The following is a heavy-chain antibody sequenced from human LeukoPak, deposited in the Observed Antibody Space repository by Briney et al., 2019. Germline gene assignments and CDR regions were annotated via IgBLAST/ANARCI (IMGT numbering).Heavy chain of an antibody. CDR3: ARVYGSGSYYNGYYYYYMDV. D-gene: IGHD3-10*01. Sequence: PSETLSLTCTVSGYSISNGYYWGWIRQPPGKGLEWIGSIYHSGSTYYNPSLKSRVTISVDTSKNQFSLKLSSVTAADTAVYYCARVYGSGSYYNGYYYYYMDVWGKGTTVTISS. V-gene: IGHV4-38-2*02. J-gene: IGHJ6*03. CDR2: IYHSGST. CDR1: GYSISNGYY.